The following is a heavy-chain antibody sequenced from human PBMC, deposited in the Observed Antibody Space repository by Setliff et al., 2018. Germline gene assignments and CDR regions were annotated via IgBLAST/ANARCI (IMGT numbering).Heavy chain of an antibody. J-gene: IGHJ4*02. Sequence: GESLKISCKGTGYDFITYWIAGVREMPGEGLEWMGIINSTDSATRNSESFQGKVTKSAESPISTAYRQWSSLKASDTARYYGATPREPXSGPAASSSCDXWGXGTLVTVXS. CDR1: GYDFITYW. D-gene: IGHD6-25*01. CDR3: ATPREPXSGPAASSSCDX. CDR2: INSTDSAT. V-gene: IGHV5-51*01.